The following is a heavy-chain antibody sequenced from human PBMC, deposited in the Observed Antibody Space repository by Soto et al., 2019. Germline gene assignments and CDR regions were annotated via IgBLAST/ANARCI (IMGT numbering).Heavy chain of an antibody. J-gene: IGHJ4*01. CDR3: AKDIEPAGLFFDY. V-gene: IGHV3-74*01. CDR2: INSDDTSS. Sequence: PGGSLRLSCAASGLSVSNYWMHWVRQTPGKGLVWVSRINSDDTSSSYAASVKGRFTISRDNAKNTLYLQMNSLRAEDTAVYYCAKDIEPAGLFFDYWGQGTLVTVSS. D-gene: IGHD6-13*01. CDR1: GLSVSNYW.